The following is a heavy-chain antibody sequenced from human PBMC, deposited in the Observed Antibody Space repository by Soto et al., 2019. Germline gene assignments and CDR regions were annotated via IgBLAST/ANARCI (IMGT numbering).Heavy chain of an antibody. Sequence: SETLSLTCTVSGGSISSYYWSWIRQPPGKGLEWIGYIYYSGSTNYNPSLKSRVTISVDTSKNQFSLKLSSVTAADTAVYYCARCNWGSGDAFDIWGQGTMVTVSS. CDR2: IYYSGST. CDR1: GGSISSYY. CDR3: ARCNWGSGDAFDI. J-gene: IGHJ3*02. V-gene: IGHV4-59*08. D-gene: IGHD7-27*01.